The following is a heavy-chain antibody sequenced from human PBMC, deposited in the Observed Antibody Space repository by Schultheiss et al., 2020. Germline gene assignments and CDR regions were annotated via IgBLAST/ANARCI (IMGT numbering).Heavy chain of an antibody. Sequence: GGSLRLSCAASGFTVSSNYMSWVRQAPGKGLEWVSVIYSGGSTYYADSVKGRFTISRHNSKNTLYLQMNSLRAEDTAVYYCASVTKNYYDSSAAFDIWGQGTMVTVSS. J-gene: IGHJ3*02. D-gene: IGHD3-22*01. V-gene: IGHV3-53*04. CDR1: GFTVSSNY. CDR2: IYSGGST. CDR3: ASVTKNYYDSSAAFDI.